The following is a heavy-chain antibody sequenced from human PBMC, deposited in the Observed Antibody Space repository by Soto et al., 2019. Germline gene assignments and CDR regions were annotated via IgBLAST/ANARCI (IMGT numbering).Heavy chain of an antibody. V-gene: IGHV3-30*18. D-gene: IGHD3-9*01. CDR1: GFTFSSYG. J-gene: IGHJ4*02. CDR2: ISYDGSNK. CDR3: AKDTLRYFDWVGSPINYFDY. Sequence: GSLRLSCAASGFTFSSYGMHWVRQAPGKGLEWVAVISYDGSNKYYADSVKGRFTISRDNSKNTLYLQMNSLRAEDTAVYYWAKDTLRYFDWVGSPINYFDYWGQGT.